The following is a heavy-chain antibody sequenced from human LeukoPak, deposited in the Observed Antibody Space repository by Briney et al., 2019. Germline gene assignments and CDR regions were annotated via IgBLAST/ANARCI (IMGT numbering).Heavy chain of an antibody. Sequence: GGSLRLSCVVSGFTFSRSTMTWVRQAPGKGPEWVAKMKEDGTQIHYVDSVKGRFTISRDNAKNSLFLQMDSLRVEDTAVYYCATGGAPGGRFENWGQGMLVTVSS. V-gene: IGHV3-7*01. CDR2: MKEDGTQI. D-gene: IGHD1-26*01. CDR3: ATGGAPGGRFEN. CDR1: GFTFSRST. J-gene: IGHJ4*02.